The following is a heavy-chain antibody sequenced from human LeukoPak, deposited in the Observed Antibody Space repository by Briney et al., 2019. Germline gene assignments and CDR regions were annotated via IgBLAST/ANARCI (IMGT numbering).Heavy chain of an antibody. V-gene: IGHV1-18*01. D-gene: IGHD3-3*01. J-gene: IGHJ3*02. CDR1: GYTFTSYG. CDR3: ARDRRYDFWSGQIRVAFDI. Sequence: VASVKVSRKASGYTFTSYGISWVRRAPRQGLEWMGWISAYNGNTNYAQKLQGRVTMTTDTSTSTAYMELRSLRSDDTAVYYCARDRRYDFWSGQIRVAFDIWGQGTMVTVSS. CDR2: ISAYNGNT.